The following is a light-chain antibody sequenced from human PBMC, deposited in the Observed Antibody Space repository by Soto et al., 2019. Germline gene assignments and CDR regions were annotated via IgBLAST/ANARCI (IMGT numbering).Light chain of an antibody. CDR2: GAS. Sequence: EIVMTHSPATLSLSPGERATLSFSASQSVSTNLAWYQQRPGQAPRLLIYGASTRATGIPARFSGSGSGTEFTLTISSLQSEDFAVYYCQQYNNWPPYTFGQGTKVDIK. CDR3: QQYNNWPPYT. CDR1: QSVSTN. V-gene: IGKV3-15*01. J-gene: IGKJ2*01.